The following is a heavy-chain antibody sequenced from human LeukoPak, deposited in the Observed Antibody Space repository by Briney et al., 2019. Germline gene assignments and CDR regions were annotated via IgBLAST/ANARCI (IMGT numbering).Heavy chain of an antibody. D-gene: IGHD6-25*01. CDR3: ARQTSAASDY. CDR2: IYPGDSDT. CDR1: GYSFTSYW. J-gene: IGHJ4*02. Sequence: ESLKISCKGSGYSFTSYWIGWVRQLPGKGLEWMGIIYPGDSDTRYSPSFQGQVTPSVDKSISTAYLQWTSLKASDTAIYYCARQTSAASDYWGQGTLVSVSS. V-gene: IGHV5-51*01.